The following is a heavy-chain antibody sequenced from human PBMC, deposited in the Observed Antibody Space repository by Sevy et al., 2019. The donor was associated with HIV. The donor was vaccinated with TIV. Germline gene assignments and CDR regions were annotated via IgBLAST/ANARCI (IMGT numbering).Heavy chain of an antibody. Sequence: GGSLRLSCAASGFTFSSYAMHWVRQAPGKGLEWVAVISYDGSNKYYADSVKGRFTISRDNSKNTLYLQMNSLRAEDTAVYYCARDGLITMVRGVIAYWGQGTLVTVSS. CDR3: ARDGLITMVRGVIAY. CDR2: ISYDGSNK. CDR1: GFTFSSYA. V-gene: IGHV3-30*04. D-gene: IGHD3-10*01. J-gene: IGHJ4*02.